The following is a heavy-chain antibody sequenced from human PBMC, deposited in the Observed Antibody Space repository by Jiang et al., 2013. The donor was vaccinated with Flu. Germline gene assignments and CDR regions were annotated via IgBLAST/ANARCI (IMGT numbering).Heavy chain of an antibody. CDR2: IIPSLGRT. D-gene: IGHD1-26*01. V-gene: IGHV1-69*06. CDR3: ARDRQWELLGDAFDI. CDR1: GGTFSNYA. J-gene: IGHJ3*02. Sequence: QLVESGAEVRKPGSSVKVSCKASGGTFSNYALNWVRQAPGLGLEWMGGIIPSLGRTRIGRKFQGRVTITADKSTSTAYMELSNLSAEDTALYFCARDRQWELLGDAFDIWGQGTRVTVSS.